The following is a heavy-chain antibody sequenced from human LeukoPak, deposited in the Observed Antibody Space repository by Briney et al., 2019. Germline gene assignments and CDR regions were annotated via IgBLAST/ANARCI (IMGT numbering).Heavy chain of an antibody. V-gene: IGHV3-13*01. CDR2: IDTAGDT. Sequence: PGGSLRLSCAAYAFSFSRYDMHWVRQGTGKGLEWVSSIDTAGDTYYLGSVKGRFTISRENAKNSLYLQMNSLRAGDTAVYYCARGSCRSTSCYERLNGLDVWGQGTTVTVSS. CDR1: AFSFSRYD. J-gene: IGHJ6*02. CDR3: ARGSCRSTSCYERLNGLDV. D-gene: IGHD2-2*01.